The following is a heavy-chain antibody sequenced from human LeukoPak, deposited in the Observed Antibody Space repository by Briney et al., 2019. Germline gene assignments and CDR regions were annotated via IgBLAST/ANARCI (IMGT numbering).Heavy chain of an antibody. CDR1: GFTFSGYS. CDR3: TRGRPGHYYDY. CDR2: ISGSSSTI. Sequence: GGSLRLSCVVSGFTFSGYSMNWVRQAPGKGLERVSYISGSSSTIFYADSMKGRFTVSRDNAKNSLYLQMDSLRDGDTAVYYCTRGRPGHYYDYWGQGTRVTVSS. V-gene: IGHV3-48*02. J-gene: IGHJ4*02. D-gene: IGHD6-6*01.